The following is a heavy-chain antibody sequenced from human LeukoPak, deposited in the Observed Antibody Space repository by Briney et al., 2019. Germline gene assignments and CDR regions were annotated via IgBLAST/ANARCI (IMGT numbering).Heavy chain of an antibody. Sequence: SETLSLTCTVSGGSISSHYWSWIRQPPGKGLEWIGYIYYSGSTNYNPSLKSRVTISVDTSKNQFSLKLSSVTAADTAVYYCARVSNDYGDYGFRPDDNYFDYWGQGTLVTVSS. CDR3: ARVSNDYGDYGFRPDDNYFDY. V-gene: IGHV4-59*11. CDR1: GGSISSHY. D-gene: IGHD4-17*01. J-gene: IGHJ4*02. CDR2: IYYSGST.